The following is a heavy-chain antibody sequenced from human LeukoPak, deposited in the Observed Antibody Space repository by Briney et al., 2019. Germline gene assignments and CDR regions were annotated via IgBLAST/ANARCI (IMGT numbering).Heavy chain of an antibody. CDR2: TNHRGST. CDR1: GGSFSVYS. CDR3: ARVSRWFLAVAGYADF. V-gene: IGHV4-34*01. Sequence: KSSETLSLTCAFSGGSFSVYSWSWIRQTPGQGLEWIGETNHRGSTNYNPSLKSRVTISVDASKSQFSLKLSSVTAADTAVYYCARVSRWFLAVAGYADFWGQGTQVTVSS. J-gene: IGHJ4*02. D-gene: IGHD6-19*01.